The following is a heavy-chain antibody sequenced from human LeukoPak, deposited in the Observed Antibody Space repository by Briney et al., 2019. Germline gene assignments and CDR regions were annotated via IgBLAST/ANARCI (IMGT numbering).Heavy chain of an antibody. J-gene: IGHJ4*02. CDR1: GYRFSSYW. D-gene: IGHD2-15*01. CDR2: IHPGDSET. V-gene: IGHV5-51*01. CDR3: VRALGYCTSGSCYYYDY. Sequence: GESLKTCCKGAGYRFSSYWICWVRQMRGKGLELMGIIHPGDSETRYSPSFQGQVTISADKSISTAYLQWSSLKASDTAMYYCVRALGYCTSGSCYYYDYWGQGTLVSVSS.